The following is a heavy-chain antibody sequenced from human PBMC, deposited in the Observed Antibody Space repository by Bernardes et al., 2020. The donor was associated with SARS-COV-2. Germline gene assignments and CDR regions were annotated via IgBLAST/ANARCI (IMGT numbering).Heavy chain of an antibody. J-gene: IGHJ6*02. D-gene: IGHD3-10*01. V-gene: IGHV3-30-3*01. CDR2: ISYDGSNK. CDR1: GFTFSSYA. Sequence: GGSLRLSCAASGFTFSSYAMHWVRQAPGKGLEWVAVISYDGSNKYYADSVKGRFTISRDNSKNTLYLQMNSLRAEDTAVYYCVRDRIPYFGPYYYYYGMDVWGQGTTVTVSS. CDR3: VRDRIPYFGPYYYYYGMDV.